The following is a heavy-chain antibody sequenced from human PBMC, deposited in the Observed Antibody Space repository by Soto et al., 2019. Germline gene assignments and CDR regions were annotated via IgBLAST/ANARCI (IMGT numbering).Heavy chain of an antibody. Sequence: PGGSLRLSCAASGFTFSSYAMSWVRQAPGKGLEWVSAISGSGGSTYYADSVKGRFTISRDNSKNTLYLQMNSLRAEDTAVYYCAKAQDIVVVPAAMPVGYWGQGTLVTAPQ. CDR2: ISGSGGST. CDR3: AKAQDIVVVPAAMPVGY. V-gene: IGHV3-23*01. D-gene: IGHD2-2*01. J-gene: IGHJ4*02. CDR1: GFTFSSYA.